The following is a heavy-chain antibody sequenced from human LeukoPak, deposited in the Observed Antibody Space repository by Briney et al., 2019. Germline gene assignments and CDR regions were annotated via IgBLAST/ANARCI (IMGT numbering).Heavy chain of an antibody. J-gene: IGHJ4*02. CDR2: IYTSGST. CDR3: ARDSRGGGPDFDY. Sequence: PSETLSLTCTVSGGSISRYYWSWIRQPPGQGLEWIGRIYTSGSTNYNPSLKSRVTMSVDTSKNQFSLKLSSVTAADTAVYYCARDSRGGGPDFDYWGPGTLITVSS. V-gene: IGHV4-4*07. D-gene: IGHD3-16*01. CDR1: GGSISRYY.